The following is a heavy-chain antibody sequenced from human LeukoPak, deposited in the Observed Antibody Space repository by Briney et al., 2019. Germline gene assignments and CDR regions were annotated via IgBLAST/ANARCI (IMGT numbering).Heavy chain of an antibody. CDR3: ARESGEFGLGYQLDP. J-gene: IGHJ5*02. D-gene: IGHD2-2*01. Sequence: GGSLRLSCAASGFTFNRYWMSWVRQAPVKGLEWVANIKQDGSEKYYVDSVKGRFTISRDNAKNSLYLQMNSLRAEDTAVYYCARESGEFGLGYQLDPWGQGTLVSVSS. CDR2: IKQDGSEK. CDR1: GFTFNRYW. V-gene: IGHV3-7*03.